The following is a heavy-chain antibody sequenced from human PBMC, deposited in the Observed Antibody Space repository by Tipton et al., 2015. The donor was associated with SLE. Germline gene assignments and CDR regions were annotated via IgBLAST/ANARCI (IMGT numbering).Heavy chain of an antibody. Sequence: QLVQSGAEVKKPGASVKVSCKASGYTFASYDINWVRQATGQGLEWMGWVNPNSGNTAYAQKFQGRVTMTRDTSISTAYMELSSLTSEDTAVYYCASAPQGGYSHGSDHYYYYMDGWGKGTPVTVSS. CDR2: VNPNSGNT. CDR1: GYTFASYD. J-gene: IGHJ6*03. CDR3: ASAPQGGYSHGSDHYYYYMDG. V-gene: IGHV1-8*01. D-gene: IGHD5-18*01.